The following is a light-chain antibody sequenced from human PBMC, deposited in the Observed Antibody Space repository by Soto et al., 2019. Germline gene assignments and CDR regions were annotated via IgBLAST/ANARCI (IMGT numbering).Light chain of an antibody. V-gene: IGLV1-44*01. CDR2: TNT. CDR1: SSNIGSNT. J-gene: IGLJ2*01. CDR3: AAWDDSLNAVV. Sequence: QSVLTQPSSASGTPRQRDTISCSGSSSNIGSNTVNWYQPLPGTAPKLLIYTNTQRPSGVPDRFSGSKSGTSASLAISGLQSEDEADYYCAAWDDSLNAVVFGGGTKLTVL.